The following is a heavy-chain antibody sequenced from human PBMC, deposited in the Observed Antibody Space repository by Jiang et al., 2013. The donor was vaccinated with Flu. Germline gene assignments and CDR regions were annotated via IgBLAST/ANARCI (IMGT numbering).Heavy chain of an antibody. Sequence: VQLVESGAEVKRPGSSVRVSCTASGGVFNSFSISWVRQAPGQGLEWMGGVIPIFRTANVAQQFQDRLTITADESTSTAYMELRSLRPEDTALYFCARDLASPGGSVADRNNYWGQGTRV. D-gene: IGHD6-19*01. CDR2: VIPIFRTA. V-gene: IGHV1-69*01. CDR1: GGVFNSFS. CDR3: ARDLASPGGSVADRNNY. J-gene: IGHJ4*02.